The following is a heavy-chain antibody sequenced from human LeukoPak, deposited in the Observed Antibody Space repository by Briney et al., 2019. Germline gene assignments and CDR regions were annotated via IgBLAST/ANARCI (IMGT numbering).Heavy chain of an antibody. J-gene: IGHJ6*02. D-gene: IGHD3-10*01. V-gene: IGHV4-34*01. CDR2: INHSGST. CDR3: ASFPGFDYYGMDV. CDR1: GGSFSGYY. Sequence: SETLSLTCAVYGGSFSGYYWSWIRQPPGKGLEWIGEINHSGSTNYNPSLKSRVTISVDTSENQFSLKLSSVTAADTAVYYCASFPGFDYYGMDVWGQGTTVTVSS.